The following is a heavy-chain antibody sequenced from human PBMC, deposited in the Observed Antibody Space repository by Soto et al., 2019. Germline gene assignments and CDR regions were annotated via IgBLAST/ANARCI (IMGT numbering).Heavy chain of an antibody. J-gene: IGHJ4*02. V-gene: IGHV4-34*01. CDR1: GGSFSAYY. CDR3: ARDLAMVGATTFAY. CDR2: INHSGGT. Sequence: PSETLSLTCAVYGGSFSAYYWSWIRQPPGKGLEWIGEINHSGGTSYNPSLKSRVTISVDTSKSQFSLKLTSVTAADRAVYYCARDLAMVGATTFAYWGQGKLVTVSS. D-gene: IGHD1-26*01.